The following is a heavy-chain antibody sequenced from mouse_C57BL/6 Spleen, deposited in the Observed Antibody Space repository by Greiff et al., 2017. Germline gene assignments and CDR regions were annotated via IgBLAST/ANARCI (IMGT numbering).Heavy chain of an antibody. Sequence: QVQLQQPGTELVKPGASVKLSCKASGYTFTSYWMHWVKQRSGQGLEWIGNINPSNGGTNYNEKFKSKATLTVDKSASTAYMQLSSLTSEDSAVYYCANYYCSSLYAMDYWGQGTSVTVSS. CDR1: GYTFTSYW. V-gene: IGHV1-53*01. CDR3: ANYYCSSLYAMDY. D-gene: IGHD1-1*01. CDR2: INPSNGGT. J-gene: IGHJ4*01.